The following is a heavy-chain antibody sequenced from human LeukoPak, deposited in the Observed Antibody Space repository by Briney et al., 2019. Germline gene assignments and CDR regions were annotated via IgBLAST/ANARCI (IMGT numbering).Heavy chain of an antibody. Sequence: GGSLRLSCAASGFTFSSYSMNWVRQAPGKGLEWVSSISSSSSYIYYADSVKGRFTISRDNAKNSLYLQMNSLRAEDTAVYYCARDLADYDYVWGSYREGYYSDYWGQGTLVTVSS. D-gene: IGHD3-16*02. CDR1: GFTFSSYS. CDR2: ISSSSSYI. CDR3: ARDLADYDYVWGSYREGYYSDY. V-gene: IGHV3-21*01. J-gene: IGHJ4*02.